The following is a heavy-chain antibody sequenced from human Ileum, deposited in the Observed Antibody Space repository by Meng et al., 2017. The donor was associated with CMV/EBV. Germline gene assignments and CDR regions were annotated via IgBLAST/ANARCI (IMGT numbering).Heavy chain of an antibody. J-gene: IGHJ4*02. D-gene: IGHD3-3*01. CDR1: SLSTSGVG. CDR3: ARDLIDFWSGYPSQNFDY. CDR2: IYWNDDK. Sequence: SLSTSGVGVGWIRQPPGKALEWLALIYWNDDKRYSPSLKSRLTITKDTSKNQVVLTMTNMDPVDTATYYCARDLIDFWSGYPSQNFDYWGQGTLVTVSS. V-gene: IGHV2-5*01.